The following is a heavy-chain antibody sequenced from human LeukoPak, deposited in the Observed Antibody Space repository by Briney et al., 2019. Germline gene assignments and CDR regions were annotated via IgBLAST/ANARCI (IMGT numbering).Heavy chain of an antibody. V-gene: IGHV3-48*01. CDR2: ISSSISTI. CDR3: ARVRGSYYLDY. J-gene: IGHJ4*02. Sequence: GGSLRLSCAASGFTFSSYSMNWVRQAPGKGLEWVSYISSSISTIYYADSVKGRFTISRDNDKNSLYLQMNSLRAEDTAVYYCARVRGSYYLDYWGQGTLVTVSS. D-gene: IGHD1-26*01. CDR1: GFTFSSYS.